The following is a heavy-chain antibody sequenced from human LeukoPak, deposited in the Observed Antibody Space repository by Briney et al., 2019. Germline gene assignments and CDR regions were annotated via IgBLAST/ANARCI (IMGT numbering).Heavy chain of an antibody. CDR2: IYYSGST. Sequence: SETLSLTCTVSGGSISSSSYYWGWIRQPPGKGLEWIGSIYYSGSTYYNPSLKSRVTISVNTSKNQFSLKLSSVTAADTAVYYCARDMVVAALVDYWGQGTLVTVSS. CDR1: GGSISSSSYY. D-gene: IGHD2-15*01. V-gene: IGHV4-39*07. CDR3: ARDMVVAALVDY. J-gene: IGHJ4*02.